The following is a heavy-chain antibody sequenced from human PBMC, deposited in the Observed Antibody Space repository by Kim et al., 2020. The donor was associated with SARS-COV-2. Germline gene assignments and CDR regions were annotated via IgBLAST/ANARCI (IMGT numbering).Heavy chain of an antibody. D-gene: IGHD4-17*01. CDR2: TYYRTKWYN. Sequence: SQTLALTCAISGDSVSSNSAAWNWIRQSPSRGLEWLGRTYYRTKWYNDYAVSVKSRITINPDTSKNQFSLQLNSVTPEETAVYYCARDQDYGDYVQSGWWFDPWGQRTLVSVSS. V-gene: IGHV6-1*01. CDR1: GDSVSSNSAA. CDR3: ARDQDYGDYVQSGWWFDP. J-gene: IGHJ5*02.